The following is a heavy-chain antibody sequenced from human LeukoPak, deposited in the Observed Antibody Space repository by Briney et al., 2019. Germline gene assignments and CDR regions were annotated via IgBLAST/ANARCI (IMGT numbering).Heavy chain of an antibody. CDR3: ARGRGRFDP. Sequence: SETLSLTCSVSGGSISSSNWWGWIRQPPGRGLEWIGYIYYSGSTNYNPSLKSRVTISVDTSKNQFSLKLSSVTAADTAVYYCARGRGRFDPWGQGTLVTVSS. V-gene: IGHV4-28*03. CDR2: IYYSGST. D-gene: IGHD3-10*01. J-gene: IGHJ5*02. CDR1: GGSISSSNW.